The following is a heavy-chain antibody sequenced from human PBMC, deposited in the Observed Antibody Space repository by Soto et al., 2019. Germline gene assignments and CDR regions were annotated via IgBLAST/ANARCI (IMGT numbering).Heavy chain of an antibody. V-gene: IGHV3-23*01. Sequence: ETLSLTCTVSGGSISSYYWSWIRQPPGKGLEWVSGVSASGLNTDYADPVKGRFYISRDNSKNTVSLQMNSLRAEDTALYYCASGRDYVWGTYRYYYYFGMDVWGQGTTVTVSS. D-gene: IGHD3-16*02. J-gene: IGHJ6*02. CDR1: GGSISSYY. CDR3: ASGRDYVWGTYRYYYYFGMDV. CDR2: VSASGLNT.